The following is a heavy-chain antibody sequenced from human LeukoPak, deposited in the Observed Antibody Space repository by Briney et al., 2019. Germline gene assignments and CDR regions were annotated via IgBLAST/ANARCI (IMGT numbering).Heavy chain of an antibody. D-gene: IGHD2-15*01. CDR2: IYYSGST. CDR1: GGSISSGGYY. CDR3: ARGYCSGGSCYSGYNWFDP. J-gene: IGHJ5*02. Sequence: SETLSLTCTVSGGSISSGGYYWSWIRQPPGKGLEWIGYIYYSGSTYYNPSLKSRVTISVDTSKNQFSLKLSSVTAADTAVYYCARGYCSGGSCYSGYNWFDPWGQGTLVTVSS. V-gene: IGHV4-30-4*01.